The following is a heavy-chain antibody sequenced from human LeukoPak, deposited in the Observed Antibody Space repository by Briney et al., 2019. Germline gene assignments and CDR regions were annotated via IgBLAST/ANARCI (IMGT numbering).Heavy chain of an antibody. CDR1: GYSFTSHY. CDR3: ARDLGYSYHFDY. Sequence: GASVKVSCKASGYSFTSHYMHWVRQAPGQGLEWMGLINPSGSSTLYAQKFQGRVTMTRDTSTSTVYMELSSLRSEDTAVYYCARDLGYSYHFDYWGQGTLVTVSS. D-gene: IGHD5-18*01. V-gene: IGHV1-46*01. CDR2: INPSGSST. J-gene: IGHJ4*02.